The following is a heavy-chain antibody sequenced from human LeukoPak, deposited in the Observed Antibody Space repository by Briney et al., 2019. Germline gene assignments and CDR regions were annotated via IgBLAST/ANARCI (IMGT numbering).Heavy chain of an antibody. J-gene: IGHJ6*03. CDR1: GGSISSHY. Sequence: KPSETLSLTCTVSGGSISSHYWSWIRQPPGKGLEWIGYIYYSGSTNYNPSLKSRVTISVDTSKNQFSLKLSSVTAADTAVYYCATGPPPTVYYYYMDVWGKGTTVTVSS. V-gene: IGHV4-59*11. CDR3: ATGPPPTVYYYYMDV. CDR2: IYYSGST.